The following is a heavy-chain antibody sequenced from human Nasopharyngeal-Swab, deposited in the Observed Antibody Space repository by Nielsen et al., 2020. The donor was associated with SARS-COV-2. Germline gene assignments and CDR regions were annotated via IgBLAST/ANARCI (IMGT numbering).Heavy chain of an antibody. Sequence: GSLRLSCAVYGGSFSGHYWSWIRQPPGKGLEWIGEINHSGSTNYNPSLKSRVTISVDTSKNQFSLKLSSVTAADTAVYYCARVGGSYAHYFDYWGQGTLVTVSS. J-gene: IGHJ4*02. D-gene: IGHD1-26*01. CDR3: ARVGGSYAHYFDY. CDR2: INHSGST. V-gene: IGHV4-34*01. CDR1: GGSFSGHY.